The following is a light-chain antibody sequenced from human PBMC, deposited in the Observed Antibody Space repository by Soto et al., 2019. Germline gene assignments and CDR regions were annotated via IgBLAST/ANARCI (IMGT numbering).Light chain of an antibody. CDR1: QSISSS. CDR2: AAS. J-gene: IGKJ2*02. V-gene: IGKV1-39*01. Sequence: DIQMTQSPSSLSASVGDRVTITCRASQSISSSLNWYQQKPGKAPKLLIYAASSLQSGVPSRFSGSGSGTDFTLTISSLQPEDFATYYCQQSYSTLRGTFGQGTKLEIK. CDR3: QQSYSTLRGT.